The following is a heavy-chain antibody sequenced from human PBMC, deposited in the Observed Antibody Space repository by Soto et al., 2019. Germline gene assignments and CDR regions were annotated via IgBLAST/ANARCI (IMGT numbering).Heavy chain of an antibody. V-gene: IGHV4-31*03. J-gene: IGHJ5*02. CDR2: IYYSGST. Sequence: SLTCTVSGGSISSCGYYWSWIRRHPGNGLEWIGYIYYSGSTYYNPSLKSRVTISVDTSKNQFSLKLSYVTAADTAVYYCARDVGNYYDRSGTHKNWFDPWGQGDLVNSPQ. CDR1: GGSISSCGYY. D-gene: IGHD3-22*01. CDR3: ARDVGNYYDRSGTHKNWFDP.